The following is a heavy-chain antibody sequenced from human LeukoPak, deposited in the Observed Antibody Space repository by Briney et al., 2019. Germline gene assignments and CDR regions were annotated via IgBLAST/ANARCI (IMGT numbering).Heavy chain of an antibody. CDR2: MNPNSGGT. Sequence: ASVKVSCKASGYTFTGYYMHWGRHAPGQGLEWMGWMNPNSGGTNNAQKFQGRGTMTRDTSISTAYMELSRLTSDGPAVYFCGKGRGGEAGNVPTLGYWGQGSLVTVSS. CDR3: GKGRGGEAGNVPTLGY. V-gene: IGHV1-2*02. D-gene: IGHD1-1*01. CDR1: GYTFTGYY. J-gene: IGHJ4*02.